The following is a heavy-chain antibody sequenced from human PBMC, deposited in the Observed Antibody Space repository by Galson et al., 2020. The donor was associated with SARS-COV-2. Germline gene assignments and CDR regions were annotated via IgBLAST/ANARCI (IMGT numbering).Heavy chain of an antibody. J-gene: IGHJ3*02. CDR2: IYPGDSDT. D-gene: IGHD2-8*01. CDR3: ARPRDGYPNGDFDI. V-gene: IGHV5-51*01. CDR1: GYDFTNYW. Sequence: GESLKISCKSSGYDFTNYWIGWVSQMPGKGLEWMGIIYPGDSDTRYSPSFQGQVYISVDKSISTAYLQWSSLKASDSAMYYCARPRDGYPNGDFDIWGQGTLVTVSS.